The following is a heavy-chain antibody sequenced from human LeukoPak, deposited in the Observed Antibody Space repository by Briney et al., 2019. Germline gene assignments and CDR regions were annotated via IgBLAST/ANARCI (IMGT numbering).Heavy chain of an antibody. V-gene: IGHV3-74*01. CDR2: INGDGRNI. J-gene: IGHJ5*02. CDR1: GFTFSSYW. CDR3: AKEAHGLLWFGELTGNWFDP. D-gene: IGHD3-10*01. Sequence: GGSLRLSCVASGFTFSSYWMHWVRQDPRKGLVWVSRINGDGRNINYADSVKGRFTISRDNSKNTLYLQMNSLRAEDTAVYYCAKEAHGLLWFGELTGNWFDPWGQGTLVTVPS.